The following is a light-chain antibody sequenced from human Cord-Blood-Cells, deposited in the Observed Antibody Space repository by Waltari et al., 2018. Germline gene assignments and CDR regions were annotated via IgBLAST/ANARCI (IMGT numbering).Light chain of an antibody. CDR3: QVWDSSSDSHVV. V-gene: IGLV3-21*04. CDR1: NLGSKS. J-gene: IGLJ2*01. CDR2: YDS. Sequence: SYVLTQPPSVSVAPGKTARITCGGNNLGSKSVHWYQQKPGQAPVLVTYYDSDRPSGIPERFSGSNSGNTATLTISRVEAGDEADYYCQVWDSSSDSHVVFGGGTKLTVL.